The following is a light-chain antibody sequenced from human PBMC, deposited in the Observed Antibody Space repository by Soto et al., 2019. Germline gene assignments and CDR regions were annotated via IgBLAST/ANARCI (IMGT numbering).Light chain of an antibody. V-gene: IGLV8-61*01. J-gene: IGLJ1*01. CDR1: SGSVSTAHN. Sequence: QTVVTQESSFSVSPGGTVTITCGLISGSVSTAHNPNWYQQTPGQAPRTLIYSTSTRSSGVPDRFSGSILGNKAALTITGAQADDESDYYCALFMGNGISVFGPGTKLTVL. CDR3: ALFMGNGISV. CDR2: STS.